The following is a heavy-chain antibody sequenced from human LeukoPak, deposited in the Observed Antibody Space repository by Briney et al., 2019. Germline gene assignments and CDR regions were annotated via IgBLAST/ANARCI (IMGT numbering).Heavy chain of an antibody. CDR2: IKSDRSST. Sequence: GGSLRLSCAASGFTFSSYWMHWVRQGPGKGLVWVSRIKSDRSSTTYADSVKGRFTISRDNAKNTLYLQMNSLRAEDTAVYYCARRSAARDAFDIWGQGTMVTVSS. CDR3: ARRSAARDAFDI. D-gene: IGHD6-6*01. CDR1: GFTFSSYW. V-gene: IGHV3-74*03. J-gene: IGHJ3*02.